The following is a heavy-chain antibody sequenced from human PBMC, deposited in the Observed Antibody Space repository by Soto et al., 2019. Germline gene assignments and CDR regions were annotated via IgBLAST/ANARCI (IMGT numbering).Heavy chain of an antibody. CDR1: GFTFSSHW. CDR2: IKQGGSEK. D-gene: IGHD2-15*01. J-gene: IGHJ4*02. CDR3: ARGGRDRSGFDN. V-gene: IGHV3-7*05. Sequence: GGSLRLSCAASGFTFSSHWMSWVRQAPGKGLEWVANIKQGGSEKNYVDSVKGRFTISRDDAKNSVYLQMNSLRGEDTAVYFCARGGRDRSGFDNWGQGTLVTVSS.